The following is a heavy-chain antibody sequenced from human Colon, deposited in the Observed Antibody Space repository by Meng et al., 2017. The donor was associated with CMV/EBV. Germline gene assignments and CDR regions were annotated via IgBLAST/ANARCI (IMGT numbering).Heavy chain of an antibody. D-gene: IGHD3-16*01. Sequence: LSLTWVVSEGSRSGTNGWNWEREPQGGGMEWNGEIMKSGDSKYNQSLKSRATISIDNSKNQFSLRLTSVTVADTAVYFCADPPAGLWGQGVLVTVSS. CDR3: ADPPAGL. J-gene: IGHJ4*02. V-gene: IGHV4-4*01. CDR2: IMKSGDS. CDR1: EGSRSGTNG.